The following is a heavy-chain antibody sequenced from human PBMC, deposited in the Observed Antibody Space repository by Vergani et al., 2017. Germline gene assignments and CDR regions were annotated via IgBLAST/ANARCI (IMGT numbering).Heavy chain of an antibody. CDR2: IYTSGST. CDR3: ARGDGGSYGGLDY. V-gene: IGHV4-61*02. J-gene: IGHJ4*02. Sequence: QVQLQESGPGLVKPSQTLSLTCTVSGSSISSGSYYWSWIRQPAGKGLEWIGRIYTSGSTNYNPSLKSRVTMSVDTSKNQFSLKLSSVTAADTAVYYCARGDGGSYGGLDYWGQGTLVTVSS. CDR1: GSSISSGSYY. D-gene: IGHD1-26*01.